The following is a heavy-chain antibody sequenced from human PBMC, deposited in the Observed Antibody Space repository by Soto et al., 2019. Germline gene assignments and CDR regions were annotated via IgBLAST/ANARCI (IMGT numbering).Heavy chain of an antibody. J-gene: IGHJ4*02. CDR2: IKSKTDGGTT. D-gene: IGHD3-22*01. CDR1: GFTFCNAW. CDR3: TTDPVTMIVVVPSSG. Sequence: PGGSLRLSCAASGFTFCNAWMNWVRQAPGKGLEWVGRIKSKTDGGTTDYAAPVKGRFTISRDDSKNTLYPQMNSLKTEDTAVYYCTTDPVTMIVVVPSSGWGQGTLVTVSS. V-gene: IGHV3-15*07.